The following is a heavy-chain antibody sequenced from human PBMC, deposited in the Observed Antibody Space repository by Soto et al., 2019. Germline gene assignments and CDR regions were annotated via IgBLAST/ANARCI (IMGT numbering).Heavy chain of an antibody. J-gene: IGHJ4*02. D-gene: IGHD6-19*01. V-gene: IGHV3-23*01. CDR1: GFTFSNYA. CDR3: AKGKTSGWYYSDY. CDR2: ISASGRDT. Sequence: AGGSLRLSCVASGFTFSNYAMSWVRQAPGKGLEWVSGISASGRDTYYADSVKDRFTISRDSFKNTLYLQMNSLRAEDTGTYYCAKGKTSGWYYSDYWGQGALVTVYS.